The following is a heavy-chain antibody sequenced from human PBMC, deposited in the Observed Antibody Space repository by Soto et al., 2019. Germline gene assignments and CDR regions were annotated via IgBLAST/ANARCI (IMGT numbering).Heavy chain of an antibody. J-gene: IGHJ5*02. CDR1: GGSISSGGYY. CDR3: ARDRIAAAAPHGNGFDP. D-gene: IGHD6-13*01. CDR2: IYYSGST. V-gene: IGHV4-31*03. Sequence: QVQLQESGPGLVKPSQTLSLTCTVSGGSISSGGYYWSWIRQHPGKGLEWIGYIYYSGSTYYNPSLKSRVTISVDTSKNQFSLKLSSVTAADTAVYYCARDRIAAAAPHGNGFDPWGQGTLVTVSS.